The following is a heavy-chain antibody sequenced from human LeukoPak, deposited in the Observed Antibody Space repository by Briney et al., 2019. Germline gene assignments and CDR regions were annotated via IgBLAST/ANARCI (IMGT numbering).Heavy chain of an antibody. J-gene: IGHJ4*02. CDR1: GVTISSYY. Sequence: WETLSLTCGVSGVTISSYYWSWIRQPAGKGLEWIGRIYTSGSTNYNPSLKSRVTMSVDKSKKQFSLKLTSVTAADTAVYYCARSVVADKPHALWGQGTLVTVSS. V-gene: IGHV4-4*07. D-gene: IGHD2-15*01. CDR2: IYTSGST. CDR3: ARSVVADKPHAL.